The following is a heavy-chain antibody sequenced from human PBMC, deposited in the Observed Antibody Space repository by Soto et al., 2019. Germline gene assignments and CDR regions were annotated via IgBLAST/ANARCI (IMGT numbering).Heavy chain of an antibody. J-gene: IGHJ6*02. Sequence: QVPLVQSGAEVKKPGASVKVSCKASGYTFTSYGISWVRQAPGQGLEWMGWISAYNGNTNYAQKLQGRVTMTTDTSTSTAYMELRSLRSDDTAVYYCARDQGGSGWSYYYYYGMDVWGQGTTVTVSS. CDR2: ISAYNGNT. CDR3: ARDQGGSGWSYYYYYGMDV. CDR1: GYTFTSYG. V-gene: IGHV1-18*01. D-gene: IGHD6-19*01.